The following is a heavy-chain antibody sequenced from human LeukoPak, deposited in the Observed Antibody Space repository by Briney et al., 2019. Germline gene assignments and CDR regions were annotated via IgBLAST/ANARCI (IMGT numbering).Heavy chain of an antibody. Sequence: ASVKVSCKASGYTFTCYYMHWVRRAPGQGLEWMGIINPSGGSTSYAQKFQGRVTMTMDTSTSTVYMELSSLRSEDTAVYYCARDPRGYSYGSDYWGQGTLVTVSS. CDR2: INPSGGST. J-gene: IGHJ4*02. CDR3: ARDPRGYSYGSDY. V-gene: IGHV1-46*01. CDR1: GYTFTCYY. D-gene: IGHD5-18*01.